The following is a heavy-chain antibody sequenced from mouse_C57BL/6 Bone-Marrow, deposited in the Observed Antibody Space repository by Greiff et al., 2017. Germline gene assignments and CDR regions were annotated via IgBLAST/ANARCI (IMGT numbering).Heavy chain of an antibody. CDR3: VRHGGFWDYFDY. CDR1: GFSFNTYA. D-gene: IGHD4-1*01. CDR2: IRSKSNNYAT. V-gene: IGHV10-1*01. Sequence: GGGLVQPKGSLKLSCAAPGFSFNTYAMNWVRQAPGKCLEWVARIRSKSNNYATYYAASVKDRFTISRDDSESMLYLQMNNLKTEDTAMYYCVRHGGFWDYFDYWGQGTTLTVSS. J-gene: IGHJ2*01.